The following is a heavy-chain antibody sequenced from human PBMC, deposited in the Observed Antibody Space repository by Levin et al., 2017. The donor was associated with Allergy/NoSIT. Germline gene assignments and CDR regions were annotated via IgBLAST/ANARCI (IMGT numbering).Heavy chain of an antibody. Sequence: SETLSLTCTVSGGSTSNYYGSWIRQPAGGGLEWIGRVHTSGSADYNPSLKSRVTMSIDTSRNRFSLRLTSVTAADPAVYYCARGNIRGRTYTVWFDPWGQGTLVTVPS. CDR3: ARGNIRGRTYTVWFDP. J-gene: IGHJ5*02. D-gene: IGHD2/OR15-2a*01. CDR2: VHTSGSA. V-gene: IGHV4-4*07. CDR1: GGSTSNYY.